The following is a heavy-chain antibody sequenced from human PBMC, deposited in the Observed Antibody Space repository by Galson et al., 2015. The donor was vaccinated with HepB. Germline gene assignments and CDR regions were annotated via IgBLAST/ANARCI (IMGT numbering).Heavy chain of an antibody. CDR3: ARGTRGGSGSYRHYYYYYGMDV. CDR1: GFTFSTYG. CDR2: IWYDGSNK. V-gene: IGHV3-33*01. D-gene: IGHD6-19*01. J-gene: IGHJ6*02. Sequence: SLRLSCAASGFTFSTYGMHWVRQAPGKGLEWVAVIWYDGSNKYYADSVKGRFTISRDNPKNTLYLQMTRLRAEDTALYYCARGTRGGSGSYRHYYYYYGMDVWGQGTTVTVSS.